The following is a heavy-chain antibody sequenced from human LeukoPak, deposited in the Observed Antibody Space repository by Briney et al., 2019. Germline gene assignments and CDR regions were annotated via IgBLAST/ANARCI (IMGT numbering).Heavy chain of an antibody. CDR2: IIPIFGTA. CDR3: ARDKGHYYDSSGHKDPFNWFDP. CDR1: GGTFSSYA. J-gene: IGHJ5*02. Sequence: SVTVSCTASGGTFSSYAISWVRQAPGQGLEWMGGIIPIFGTANYAQKFQGRVTITADESTSTAYMELSSLRSEDTAVYYCARDKGHYYDSSGHKDPFNWFDPWGQGTLVTVSS. D-gene: IGHD3-22*01. V-gene: IGHV1-69*13.